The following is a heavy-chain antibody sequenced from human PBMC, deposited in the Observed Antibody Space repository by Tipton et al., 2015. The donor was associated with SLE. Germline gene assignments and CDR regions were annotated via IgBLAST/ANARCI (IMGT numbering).Heavy chain of an antibody. D-gene: IGHD2-2*01. J-gene: IGHJ4*02. CDR2: NSYSGIS. V-gene: IGHV4-39*01. CDR1: GGSISSSSYY. Sequence: TLSLTCTVSGGSISSSSYYWGWVRQPPGKGLEWIGSNSYSGISYYNPSLQSRVTISVDTSKNQFSLKLSSVTAADTAVYYCVKTDREYCTTTSCYAGGKYWGQGTLVTVSS. CDR3: VKTDREYCTTTSCYAGGKY.